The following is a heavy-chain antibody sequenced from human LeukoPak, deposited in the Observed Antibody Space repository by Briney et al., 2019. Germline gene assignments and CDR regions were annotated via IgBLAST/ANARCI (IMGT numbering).Heavy chain of an antibody. J-gene: IGHJ4*02. D-gene: IGHD5-24*01. Sequence: SVKVSCKASGGTFSSYAISWVRQAPGQGLEWMGGIIPIFGTANYAQKFQGRVTITADESTCTAYMELSSLRPEDTAVFYCARGQYTDGLSYWGQGTLVTVSS. CDR2: IIPIFGTA. CDR1: GGTFSSYA. CDR3: ARGQYTDGLSY. V-gene: IGHV1-69*01.